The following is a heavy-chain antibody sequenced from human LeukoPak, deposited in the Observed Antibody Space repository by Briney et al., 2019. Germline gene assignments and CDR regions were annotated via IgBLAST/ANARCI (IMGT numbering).Heavy chain of an antibody. CDR1: GFTFSSYE. J-gene: IGHJ3*02. Sequence: GGSLRLSCAASGFTFSSYEMNWVRQAPGKGLEWVSYISSSGSTIYYADSVKGRFTISRDNAKNSLYLQMNSLRGEDTAVYYCARDCGGGSCYGLYDAFDIWGPGAMVTVS. CDR3: ARDCGGGSCYGLYDAFDI. V-gene: IGHV3-48*03. D-gene: IGHD2-15*01. CDR2: ISSSGSTI.